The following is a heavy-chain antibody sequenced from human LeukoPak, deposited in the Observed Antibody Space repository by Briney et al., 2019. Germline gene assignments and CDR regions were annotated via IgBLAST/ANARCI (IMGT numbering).Heavy chain of an antibody. CDR3: ARVLYDYVWGSDDAFDI. Sequence: SGGSLRLSCAASGFTFSSYWMSWVRQAPGKGLEWVANIKQDGSEKYYVDSVKGRFTISRDNAKNSLYLQMNSLRAEDTAVYYCARVLYDYVWGSDDAFDIWGQGTMVTVSS. CDR1: GFTFSSYW. D-gene: IGHD3-16*01. J-gene: IGHJ3*02. CDR2: IKQDGSEK. V-gene: IGHV3-7*01.